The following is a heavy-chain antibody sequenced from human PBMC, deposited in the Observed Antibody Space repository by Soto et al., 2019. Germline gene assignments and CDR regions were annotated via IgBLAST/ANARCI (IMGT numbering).Heavy chain of an antibody. D-gene: IGHD2-2*01. CDR1: GFTFSSYA. CDR2: LSGGGTST. J-gene: IGHJ4*02. V-gene: IGHV3-23*01. CDR3: GKASASGYFDY. Sequence: PGGSLRLSCAASGFTFSSYAMSWVRQAPGKRLEWISGLSGGGTSTYSADSVKGRFTISRDNSKNTLYLQMNSLRADDTAVYYCGKASASGYFDYWGQGTLVTVSS.